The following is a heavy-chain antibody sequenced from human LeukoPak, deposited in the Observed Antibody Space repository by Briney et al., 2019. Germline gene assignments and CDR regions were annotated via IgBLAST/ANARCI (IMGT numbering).Heavy chain of an antibody. CDR2: IYYSGST. CDR3: ARSRSSSWFLFDY. CDR1: NASVSSYY. J-gene: IGHJ4*02. Sequence: SETLSLTCTVSNASVSSYYCSWIRQPPGKGLEWIGYIYYSGSTNYNPSLKSRVTISVDTSKNQFSLKLNSVTAADTAVYYCARSRSSSWFLFDYWGQGTLVTVSS. D-gene: IGHD6-13*01. V-gene: IGHV4-59*02.